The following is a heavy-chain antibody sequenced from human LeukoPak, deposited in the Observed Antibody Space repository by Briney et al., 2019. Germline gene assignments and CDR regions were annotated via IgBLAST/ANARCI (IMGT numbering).Heavy chain of an antibody. J-gene: IGHJ5*02. CDR1: GFTFSDYY. CDR3: AVKRYCSGGSCSLTNWFDP. CDR2: ISSSGSTI. D-gene: IGHD2-15*01. V-gene: IGHV3-11*04. Sequence: GGSLRLSCAASGFTFSDYYMSWIRQAPGKGLEWVSYISSSGSTIYYADSVKGRFTISRDNSKNTLYLQMNSLRAEDTAVYYCAVKRYCSGGSCSLTNWFDPWGQGTLVTVSS.